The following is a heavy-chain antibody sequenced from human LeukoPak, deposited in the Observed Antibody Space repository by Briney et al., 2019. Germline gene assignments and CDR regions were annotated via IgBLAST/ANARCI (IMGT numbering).Heavy chain of an antibody. CDR3: ARDQATVTRRFDY. D-gene: IGHD4-17*01. CDR1: GFTFSSYS. V-gene: IGHV3-21*01. J-gene: IGHJ4*02. CDR2: ISSSSNYI. Sequence: GGSLRLFCAASGFTFSSYSMNWVRQAPGRGLEWVSSISSSSNYIYYADSVKGRFTISRDNAKNSLYLQMNSLRAEDTAVYYCARDQATVTRRFDYWGQGTLVTVSS.